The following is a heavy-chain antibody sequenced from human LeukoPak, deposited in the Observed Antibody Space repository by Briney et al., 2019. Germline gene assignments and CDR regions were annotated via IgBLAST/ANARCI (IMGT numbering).Heavy chain of an antibody. J-gene: IGHJ5*02. V-gene: IGHV1-2*02. CDR3: ARDYLHYDFWSGYQNWFDP. CDR2: INPNSGGT. D-gene: IGHD3-3*01. Sequence: ASVKVSCKASGYTFTGYYMHWVRQAPGQGLEWMGWINPNSGGTNYAQKFQGRVTMTRDTSISTAYMELSRLRSDDTAVYYCARDYLHYDFWSGYQNWFDPWGQGTLVTVSS. CDR1: GYTFTGYY.